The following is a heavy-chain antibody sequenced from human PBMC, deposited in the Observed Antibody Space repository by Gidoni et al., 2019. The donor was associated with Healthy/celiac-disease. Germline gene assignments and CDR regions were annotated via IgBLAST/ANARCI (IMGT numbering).Heavy chain of an antibody. Sequence: QVQLVESGGGVVQPGRSLRLSCAASGFTFSSYGMHWVRQAPGKGLEWVAVIWYDGSNKYYADSVKGRFTISRDNSKNTLYLQMNSLRSEDTAVYYCARDLTSGGYIFPRIVATGGVDYWGQGTLVTVSS. CDR1: GFTFSSYG. J-gene: IGHJ4*02. D-gene: IGHD5-12*01. V-gene: IGHV3-33*01. CDR2: IWYDGSNK. CDR3: ARDLTSGGYIFPRIVATGGVDY.